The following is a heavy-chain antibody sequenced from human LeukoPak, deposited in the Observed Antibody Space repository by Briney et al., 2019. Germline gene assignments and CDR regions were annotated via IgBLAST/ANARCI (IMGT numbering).Heavy chain of an antibody. Sequence: GGSLRLSCAASGFTFSDYYMDWVRQAPGKGPEWVGRCKNKANSYTTDYAASVKGRFTVSRDDSKKSLYLQMNSLKTEDTAVYYCTRVLGGGILWFDYWGQGALVTVSS. V-gene: IGHV3-72*01. CDR2: CKNKANSYTT. CDR3: TRVLGGGILWFDY. J-gene: IGHJ5*01. D-gene: IGHD1-26*01. CDR1: GFTFSDYY.